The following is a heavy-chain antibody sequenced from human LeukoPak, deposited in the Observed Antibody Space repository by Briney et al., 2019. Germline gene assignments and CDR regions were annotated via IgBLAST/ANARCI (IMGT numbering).Heavy chain of an antibody. D-gene: IGHD1-26*01. CDR2: ISAKTGNT. CDR3: ARGSYPYSHGMDV. CDR1: GYNFNNYG. V-gene: IGHV1-18*01. Sequence: ASVKVSCKASGYNFNNYGVSWVRQAPGQGLEWMGWISAKTGNTNYVQKVQGRVTMTIDTSTTTAYMELRSLGSDDTAVYYCARGSYPYSHGMDVWGQGTTVTVSS. J-gene: IGHJ6*02.